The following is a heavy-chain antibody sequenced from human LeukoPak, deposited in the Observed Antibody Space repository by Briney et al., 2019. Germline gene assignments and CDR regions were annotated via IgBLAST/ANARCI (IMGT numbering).Heavy chain of an antibody. Sequence: ASVKVSCKASGYTFTGYYMHWVRQAPGQGLEWMGWINPNSGGTNYAQKFQGRVTMTRDTSISTAYMELSRLRSDDTAVYYCAREHYSNQLASGWFDPWGQGTLVTVSS. D-gene: IGHD4-11*01. CDR3: AREHYSNQLASGWFDP. CDR2: INPNSGGT. V-gene: IGHV1-2*02. J-gene: IGHJ5*02. CDR1: GYTFTGYY.